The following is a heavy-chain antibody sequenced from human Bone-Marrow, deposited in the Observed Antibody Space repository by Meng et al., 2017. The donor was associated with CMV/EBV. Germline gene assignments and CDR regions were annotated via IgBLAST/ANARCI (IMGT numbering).Heavy chain of an antibody. V-gene: IGHV3-30*03. Sequence: GESLKISCAASGFTFSSYSMNWVRQAPGKGLEWVAVISYDGSNKYYADSVKGRFTISRDNSKNTLYLQMNSLKAEDTAVYYCARDGYSGSYWGYFDYWGQGTLVTVSS. D-gene: IGHD1-26*01. CDR2: ISYDGSNK. CDR3: ARDGYSGSYWGYFDY. CDR1: GFTFSSYS. J-gene: IGHJ4*02.